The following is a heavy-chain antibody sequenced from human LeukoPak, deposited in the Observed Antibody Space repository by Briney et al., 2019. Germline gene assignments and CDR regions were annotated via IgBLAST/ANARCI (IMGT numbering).Heavy chain of an antibody. CDR3: ARDLFSFYYDSSGYCDY. CDR2: ISSSGHNI. CDR1: GFSFSDYY. Sequence: GGSLRLSCVASGFSFSDYYMNWFRQAPGKGLEWVSFISSSGHNILYTDSVKGRFTISRDNAKKTVFLQMNSLRAEDTAVYYCARDLFSFYYDSSGYCDYWGQGTRVTFSS. V-gene: IGHV3-11*01. J-gene: IGHJ4*02. D-gene: IGHD3-22*01.